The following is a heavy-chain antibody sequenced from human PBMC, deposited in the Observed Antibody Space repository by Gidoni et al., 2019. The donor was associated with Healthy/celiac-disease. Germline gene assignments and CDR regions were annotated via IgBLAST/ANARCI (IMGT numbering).Heavy chain of an antibody. V-gene: IGHV3-7*03. CDR3: AREGTHYDSSGLDI. CDR2: IKQDGSEK. D-gene: IGHD3-22*01. J-gene: IGHJ3*02. Sequence: EVQLVESGGGLVQPGGSLRLSCAASGFTFSSYWMSWVRQAPGKGLEWVANIKQDGSEKYYVDAVKGRFTISRDNAKNSLYLQMNSLRAEDTAVYYCAREGTHYDSSGLDIWGQGTMVTVSS. CDR1: GFTFSSYW.